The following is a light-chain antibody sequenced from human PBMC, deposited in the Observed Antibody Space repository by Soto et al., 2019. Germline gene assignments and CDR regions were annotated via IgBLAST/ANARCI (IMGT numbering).Light chain of an antibody. CDR2: GAT. J-gene: IGKJ1*01. Sequence: EIVLTQSPATLYVSPGGRATLSCRASQNVIYNLAWYQQKPGQAPRLLVYGATTRATDAPPRFRGSGSGTEFSLTISSLQSEDFATYYCQQYGGWPRTFGQGARVEIK. CDR3: QQYGGWPRT. CDR1: QNVIYN. V-gene: IGKV3-15*01.